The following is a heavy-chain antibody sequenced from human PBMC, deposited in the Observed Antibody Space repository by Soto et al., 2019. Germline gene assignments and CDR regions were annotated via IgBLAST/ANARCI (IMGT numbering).Heavy chain of an antibody. J-gene: IGHJ3*02. D-gene: IGHD1-26*01. CDR1: GYTIRNGYY. V-gene: IGHV4-38-2*01. Sequence: SETLSLTCVVSGYTIRNGYYWGWIRQSPGKGLEWIGTIFHVGSPYYNPSLKSRVTMSVDTSKNQISLTLSSVTAADTARSYCAGGGGGSYSDAFDIWGQGTVVTVSS. CDR3: AGGGGGSYSDAFDI. CDR2: IFHVGSP.